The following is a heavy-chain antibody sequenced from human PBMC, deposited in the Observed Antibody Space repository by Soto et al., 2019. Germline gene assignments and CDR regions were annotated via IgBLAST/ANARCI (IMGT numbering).Heavy chain of an antibody. D-gene: IGHD6-19*01. CDR3: ARDLAVGLVDY. J-gene: IGHJ4*02. CDR1: GYTFTSYG. CDR2: ISAYNGNT. V-gene: IGHV1-18*01. Sequence: QVQLVQSGAEVKKPGASVKVSCKASGYTFTSYGISWVRQAPGQGLEWMGWISAYNGNTKSAQKLQGRVTMTTDTSTSTADMELRSMRSDDTAVYYCARDLAVGLVDYWGQGTLVTGSS.